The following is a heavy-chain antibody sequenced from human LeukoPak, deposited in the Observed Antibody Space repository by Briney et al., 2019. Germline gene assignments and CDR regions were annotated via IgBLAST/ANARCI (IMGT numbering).Heavy chain of an antibody. V-gene: IGHV4-38-2*02. CDR1: GYSISSGYY. CDR3: ARRCIAVAGKRFDY. CDR2: IFHTGST. J-gene: IGHJ4*02. Sequence: SETLSLTCTVSGYSISSGYYWAWIRQPPGKGLEWIGSIFHTGSTYHNPSLKSRVTISVDTSKNQFSLKLNSVTAADTAVYYCARRCIAVAGKRFDYWGQGTLVTVSS. D-gene: IGHD6-19*01.